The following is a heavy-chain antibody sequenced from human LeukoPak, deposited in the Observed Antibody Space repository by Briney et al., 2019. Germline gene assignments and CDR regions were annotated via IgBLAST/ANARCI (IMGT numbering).Heavy chain of an antibody. CDR2: ISSSSSYT. Sequence: GGSLRLSCAASGFTFSSYAMSWVRQAPGKGLEWVSYISSSSSYTDYADSVKGRFTISRDNAKNSLYLQMNSLRAEDTAVYYCAREAVAGKVDYWGQGTLVTVSS. CDR3: AREAVAGKVDY. V-gene: IGHV3-21*05. J-gene: IGHJ4*02. D-gene: IGHD6-19*01. CDR1: GFTFSSYA.